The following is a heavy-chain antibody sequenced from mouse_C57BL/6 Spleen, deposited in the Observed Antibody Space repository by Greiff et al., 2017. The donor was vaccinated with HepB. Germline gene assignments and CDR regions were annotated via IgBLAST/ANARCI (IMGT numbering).Heavy chain of an antibody. J-gene: IGHJ4*01. V-gene: IGHV5-6*01. CDR2: ISSGGSYT. CDR3: ARWDYYGSRMDAMDY. D-gene: IGHD1-1*01. CDR1: GFTFSSYG. Sequence: EVQLQQSGGDLVKPGGSLKLSCAASGFTFSSYGMSWVRQTPDKRLEWVATISSGGSYTYYPDSVKGRFTISRDNAKNTLYLQMSSLKSEDTAMYYCARWDYYGSRMDAMDYWGQGTSVTVSS.